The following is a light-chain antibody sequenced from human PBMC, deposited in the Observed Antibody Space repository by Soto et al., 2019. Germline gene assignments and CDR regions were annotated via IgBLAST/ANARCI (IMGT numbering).Light chain of an antibody. J-gene: IGLJ3*02. V-gene: IGLV1-44*01. Sequence: QAVVTQPPSASGTSGQRVTISCSGSSSNIGSDTVNWYQQLPGTAPKLLIYSNYRRPSGVPDRFSGSRSGTSASLAISGLQSEDEADYHCAAWDDSLNGWVFGGGTKVTVL. CDR1: SSNIGSDT. CDR2: SNY. CDR3: AAWDDSLNGWV.